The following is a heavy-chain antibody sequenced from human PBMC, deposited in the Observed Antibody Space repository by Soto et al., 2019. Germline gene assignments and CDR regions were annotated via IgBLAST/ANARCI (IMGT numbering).Heavy chain of an antibody. CDR1: GFTFSTYA. D-gene: IGHD2-21*01. V-gene: IGHV3-23*01. CDR3: VKSSWEIQLWTPFDY. CDR2: ITVSGDTT. Sequence: EVLLLESGGGLVLSGGSLRLSCAASGFTFSTYAMTWVRQAPGKGLEWVSVITVSGDTTYYADSVKGRFTMSRDNSKNTLYLQMNSLRAEDTAVYFCVKSSWEIQLWTPFDYWGQGVQVTVSS. J-gene: IGHJ4*02.